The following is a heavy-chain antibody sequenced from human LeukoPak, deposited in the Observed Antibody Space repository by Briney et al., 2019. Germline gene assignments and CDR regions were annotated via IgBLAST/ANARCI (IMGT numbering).Heavy chain of an antibody. CDR1: GYTFTNYN. D-gene: IGHD3-22*01. CDR2: INPNSGRA. J-gene: IGHJ5*02. CDR3: VRVYHDGSFESGNWFDP. V-gene: IGHV1-8*01. Sequence: ASMKVSCKASGYTFTNYNIDWVRQATGQGLEWMGWINPNSGRAGCVQKFQGRVNITRDTSISTAYMELSSLRSEDTAVYYCVRVYHDGSFESGNWFDPWGQGTLVTVSS.